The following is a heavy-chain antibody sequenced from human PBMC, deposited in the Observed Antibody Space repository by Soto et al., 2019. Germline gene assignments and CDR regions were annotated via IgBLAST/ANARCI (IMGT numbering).Heavy chain of an antibody. Sequence: EVQLVESGGGLVQPGGSLRLSCAASGFTVSRYDMHWVRQATGKGLEWVSFIGSAGDTYYPGSVKGRFTISRENAQNSLYLQMTSLRAEDTAVYYCAKADDGGTHFENWGQGTLVTVSS. V-gene: IGHV3-13*01. CDR3: AKADDGGTHFEN. D-gene: IGHD4-17*01. CDR1: GFTVSRYD. J-gene: IGHJ4*02. CDR2: IGSAGDT.